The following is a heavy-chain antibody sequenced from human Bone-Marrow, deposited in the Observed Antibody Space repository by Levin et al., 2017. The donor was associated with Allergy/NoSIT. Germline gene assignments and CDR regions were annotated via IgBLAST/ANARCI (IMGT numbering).Heavy chain of an antibody. CDR2: IRSKAYGGTT. D-gene: IGHD3-10*01. V-gene: IGHV3-49*03. J-gene: IGHJ4*02. CDR3: TRVSPGLKTYYYGSGSDYYFDY. Sequence: LGESLKISCTASGFTFGDYAMSWFRQAPGKGLEWVGFIRSKAYGGTTEYAASVKGRFTISRDDSKSIAYLQMNSLKTEDTAVYYCTRVSPGLKTYYYGSGSDYYFDYWGQGTLVTVSS. CDR1: GFTFGDYA.